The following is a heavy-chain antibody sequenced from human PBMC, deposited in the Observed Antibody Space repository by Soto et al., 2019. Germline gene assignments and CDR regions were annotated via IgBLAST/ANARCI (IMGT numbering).Heavy chain of an antibody. V-gene: IGHV4-59*01. D-gene: IGHD1-26*01. CDR3: ARYSGSYSYNWFDP. CDR1: GGSISSYY. CDR2: IYYSGTT. Sequence: SETLSLTCTVSGGSISSYYWSWIRQPPGRGLEWIGYIYYSGTTNYNPSLKSRVTISVDTSKNQFSLKLSSVTAADTAVYYCARYSGSYSYNWFDPWGQGTLVTVSS. J-gene: IGHJ5*02.